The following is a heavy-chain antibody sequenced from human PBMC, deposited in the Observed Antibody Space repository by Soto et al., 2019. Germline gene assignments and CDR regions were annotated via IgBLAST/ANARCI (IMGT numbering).Heavy chain of an antibody. J-gene: IGHJ5*02. CDR3: ARGKNWFDP. CDR1: ASTISSRSCY. V-gene: IGHV4-39*07. D-gene: IGHD3-10*01. CDR2: IFYSGST. Sequence: PSETLSFPCPASASTISSRSCYRGWIRQRPGKGLEWIGIIFYSGSTYYNRSLKSRLTIPVDTSKNQFSLKLGSVTAADTAVYYCARGKNWFDPWGRGSLVAVSS.